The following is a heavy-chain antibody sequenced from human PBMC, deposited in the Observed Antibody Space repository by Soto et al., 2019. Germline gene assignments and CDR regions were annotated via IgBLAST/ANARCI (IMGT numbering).Heavy chain of an antibody. CDR2: ISGSGGST. CDR3: AKDWTVKSPSRPYYYMDV. Sequence: EVQLLESGGGLVQPGGSLRLSCAASGFTFSSYAMSWVRQAPGKGLEWVSAISGSGGSTYYADSVKGRFTISRDNSKNTLYLQMNSPRAEDTAVYYCAKDWTVKSPSRPYYYMDVWGKGTTVTVSS. CDR1: GFTFSSYA. J-gene: IGHJ6*03. D-gene: IGHD6-6*01. V-gene: IGHV3-23*01.